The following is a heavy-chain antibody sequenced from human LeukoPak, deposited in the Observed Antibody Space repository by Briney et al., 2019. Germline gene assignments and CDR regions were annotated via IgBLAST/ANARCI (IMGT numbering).Heavy chain of an antibody. D-gene: IGHD2-15*01. CDR2: ISGSGGST. J-gene: IGHJ3*02. V-gene: IGHV3-23*01. CDR3: ASYGSYCSGGSCYYPGAFDI. CDR1: GFTFSSYA. Sequence: GGSLRLSCAASGFTFSSYAMSWVRQAPGKGLEWVSAISGSGGSTYYADSVKGRFTISRDNSKNTLYLQMNSLRAEDTAVYYCASYGSYCSGGSCYYPGAFDIWGQGTMVTVSS.